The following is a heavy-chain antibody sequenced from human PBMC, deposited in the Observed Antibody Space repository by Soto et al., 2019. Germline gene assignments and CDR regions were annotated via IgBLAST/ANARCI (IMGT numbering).Heavy chain of an antibody. CDR3: TRGGDPYKTGH. V-gene: IGHV4-61*01. CDR2: IHYSGST. Sequence: ETLSLTCTVPGGSVNMGTYYWSWIRQPPGKGLEWIGFIHYSGSTNYNPSLKGRVTMSVDTSKNQFSLKLTSVNTADTAIYYCTRGGDPYKTGHWGQGTLVTVSS. D-gene: IGHD2-21*01. J-gene: IGHJ4*02. CDR1: GGSVNMGTYY.